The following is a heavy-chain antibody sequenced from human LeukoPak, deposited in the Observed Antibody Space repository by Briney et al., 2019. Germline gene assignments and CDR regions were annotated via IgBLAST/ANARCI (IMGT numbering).Heavy chain of an antibody. Sequence: GGSLRLSCAASGFPFNAYTMPWVRQAPGKGLEWVSLISRDGDITYYADSLEGRFTISRDNSKTSLYLQMNRLRSEATAFYYCAKGLVGTTLVDSWGQGTLVTVSS. D-gene: IGHD1-1*01. CDR3: AKGLVGTTLVDS. CDR2: ISRDGDIT. V-gene: IGHV3-43*01. CDR1: GFPFNAYT. J-gene: IGHJ4*02.